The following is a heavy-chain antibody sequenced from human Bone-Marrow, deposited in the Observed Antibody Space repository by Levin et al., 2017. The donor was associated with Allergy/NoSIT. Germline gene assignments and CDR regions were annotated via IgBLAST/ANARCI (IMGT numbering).Heavy chain of an antibody. Sequence: ASVKVSCKASGYTSNRYGVSWVRQAPGQGLEWIGWISAYNDNTNSARKFQGRVTLTIDTSTNTAYMELGSLTSDDTAVYYCASHYSGSYNYFDYWGQGSLVTVSS. CDR2: ISAYNDNT. D-gene: IGHD1-26*01. J-gene: IGHJ4*02. V-gene: IGHV1-18*01. CDR1: GYTSNRYG. CDR3: ASHYSGSYNYFDY.